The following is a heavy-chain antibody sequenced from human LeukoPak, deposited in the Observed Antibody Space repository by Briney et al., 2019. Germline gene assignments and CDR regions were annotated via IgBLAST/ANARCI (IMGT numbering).Heavy chain of an antibody. V-gene: IGHV1-18*01. J-gene: IGHJ3*02. CDR2: ISTNSGNT. CDR3: ARDKDHAFDI. Sequence: ASVKVSCKSSGYTFTTNGISWVRQAPGQGLEWMGWISTNSGNTNYAQKILGRVTMTTDTSTRTAYMELRSLRSDDTAVYYCARDKDHAFDIWGQGTMVTVSS. CDR1: GYTFTTNG.